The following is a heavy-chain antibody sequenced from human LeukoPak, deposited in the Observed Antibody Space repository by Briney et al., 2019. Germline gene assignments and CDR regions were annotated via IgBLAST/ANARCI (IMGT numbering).Heavy chain of an antibody. V-gene: IGHV3-30*18. CDR1: GFTFSSYG. J-gene: IGHJ4*02. Sequence: GGSLRLSCAASGFTFSSYGMHWVRQAPGKGLEWVAVISYDGSNKYYADSVKGRFTISRDNSKNTLYLQMNSLRAEDTAVYYCAKGGRGYSGYDLPFAFDYWAREPWSPSPQ. D-gene: IGHD5-12*01. CDR3: AKGGRGYSGYDLPFAFDY. CDR2: ISYDGSNK.